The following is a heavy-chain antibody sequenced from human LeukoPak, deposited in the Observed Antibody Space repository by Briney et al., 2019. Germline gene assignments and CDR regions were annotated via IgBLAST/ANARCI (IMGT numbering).Heavy chain of an antibody. Sequence: GGSLRLSCAASGFTFSNAWMSWVRQAPGKGLEWVGRIKSKTDGGTTDYAAPVKGRFTISRDDSKNTLYLQMNSLRAEDTAVYYCARVSSWSGYYSSAIYYFDYWGQGTLVTVSS. J-gene: IGHJ4*02. V-gene: IGHV3-15*01. CDR3: ARVSSWSGYYSSAIYYFDY. CDR2: IKSKTDGGTT. CDR1: GFTFSNAW. D-gene: IGHD3-3*01.